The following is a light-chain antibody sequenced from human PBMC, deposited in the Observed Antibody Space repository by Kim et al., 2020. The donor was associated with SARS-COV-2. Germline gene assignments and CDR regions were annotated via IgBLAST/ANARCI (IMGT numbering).Light chain of an antibody. J-gene: IGKJ2*01. V-gene: IGKV3-15*01. CDR1: QSVRSN. CDR2: GAS. CDR3: QQYNDWPPYT. Sequence: EIVMTQSPATLSVSPGERATLSCRASQSVRSNLAWYQQKPGQAPRLLIHGASTRATGIPARFSGSGSGTDFTLTISSLQSEDFAVYYCQQYNDWPPYTFGQGTKLEI.